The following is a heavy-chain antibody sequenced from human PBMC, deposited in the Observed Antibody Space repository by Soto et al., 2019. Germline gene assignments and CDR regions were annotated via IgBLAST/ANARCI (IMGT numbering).Heavy chain of an antibody. CDR2: INAGNGNT. D-gene: IGHD4-17*01. J-gene: IGHJ5*02. CDR3: ARGIYGDYLNYFDL. Sequence: ASVKVSCKASGYTFTSYAMHWVRQAPGQRLEWMGWINAGNGNTKYSQKFQGRVTMTSDTSTSTAYMELRSLRSDDTAVYYCARGIYGDYLNYFDLWGQGTLVTVSS. V-gene: IGHV1-3*01. CDR1: GYTFTSYA.